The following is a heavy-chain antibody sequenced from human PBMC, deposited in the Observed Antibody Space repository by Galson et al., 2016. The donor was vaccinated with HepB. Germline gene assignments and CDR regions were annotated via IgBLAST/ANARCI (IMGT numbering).Heavy chain of an antibody. D-gene: IGHD6-13*01. J-gene: IGHJ4*02. Sequence: CAISGDSVSSNSAVWNWIRQSPSRGLEWLGRTFYKSKLYNVYAVSVKSRITVNADTSKNQFSLHLNSVTPADTAVYYCTRGFEYSSSWYYFDHWGQGTLVTVSS. CDR3: TRGFEYSSSWYYFDH. CDR1: GDSVSSNSAV. CDR2: TFYKSKLYN. V-gene: IGHV6-1*01.